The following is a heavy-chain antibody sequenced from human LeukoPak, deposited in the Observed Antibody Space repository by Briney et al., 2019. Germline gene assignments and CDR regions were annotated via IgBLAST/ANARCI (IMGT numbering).Heavy chain of an antibody. D-gene: IGHD3-22*01. V-gene: IGHV4-39*01. Sequence: SETLSLTCTVSGDSISRSNYYWGWIRQPPGKGLEWIGSIYYSGSTYYNPSLKSRVTISVDTSKNQFSLKLSSVTAADTAVYYCARDYDSSGYTGHTFDIWGQGTIVTVSS. CDR3: ARDYDSSGYTGHTFDI. CDR1: GDSISRSNYY. J-gene: IGHJ3*02. CDR2: IYYSGST.